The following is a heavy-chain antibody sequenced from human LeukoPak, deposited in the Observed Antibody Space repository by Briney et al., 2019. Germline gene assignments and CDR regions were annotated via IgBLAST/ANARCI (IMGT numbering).Heavy chain of an antibody. CDR1: GASISSYH. CDR3: ARAPLGDSSGYYLDY. D-gene: IGHD3-22*01. V-gene: IGHV4-4*07. CDR2: ISTSGST. Sequence: TPSETLSLTCTVSGASISSYHWSWIRQPAEKGLEWIGRISTSGSTNYNPSLKSRVTISVDTSKNQFSLKLSSVTAADTAVYYCARAPLGDSSGYYLDYWGQGTLVTVSS. J-gene: IGHJ4*02.